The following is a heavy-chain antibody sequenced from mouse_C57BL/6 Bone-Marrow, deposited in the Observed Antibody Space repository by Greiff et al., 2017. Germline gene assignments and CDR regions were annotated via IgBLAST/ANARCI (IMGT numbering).Heavy chain of an antibody. D-gene: IGHD2-4*01. J-gene: IGHJ2*01. CDR2: ISDGGSYT. CDR1: GFTFSSYA. Sequence: EVKLMESGGGLVKPGGSLKLSCAASGFTFSSYAMSWVRQTPEKRLEWVATISDGGSYTYYPDNVKGRFTISRDNAKNNLYLQMSHLKSEDTAMYYCARGDYDDYWGQGTTLTVSS. CDR3: ARGDYDDY. V-gene: IGHV5-4*03.